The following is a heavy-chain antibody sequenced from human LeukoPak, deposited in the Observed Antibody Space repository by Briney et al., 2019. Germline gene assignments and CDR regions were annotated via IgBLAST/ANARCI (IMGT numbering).Heavy chain of an antibody. D-gene: IGHD4-17*01. CDR3: ARHDYGDLDY. Sequence: GESLKISCKGSGYSFTSYLIGWVRQMPGKGLEWMGSIYPGYSDTRYSPAFQGQATISADKSISTPYLQWSSLKASDTAMYYCARHDYGDLDYWGQGTLVTVSS. J-gene: IGHJ4*02. CDR1: GYSFTSYL. CDR2: IYPGYSDT. V-gene: IGHV5-51*01.